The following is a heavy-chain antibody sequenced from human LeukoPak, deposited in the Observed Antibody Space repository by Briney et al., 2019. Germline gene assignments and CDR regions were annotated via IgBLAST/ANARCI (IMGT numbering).Heavy chain of an antibody. D-gene: IGHD3-10*01. CDR2: MNPNGGNQ. CDR3: ARDPYYYGSGTYYSEYYFDY. V-gene: IGHV1-8*01. CDR1: GYTFTSYD. J-gene: IGHJ4*02. Sequence: GASVKVSCKASGYTFTSYDINWVRQAPGQGVEWMGWMNPNGGNQGYAQKFQCQVTMTRNTSISTAYMELSSLYSEDTAVYYCARDPYYYGSGTYYSEYYFDYWGQGTLVTVSS.